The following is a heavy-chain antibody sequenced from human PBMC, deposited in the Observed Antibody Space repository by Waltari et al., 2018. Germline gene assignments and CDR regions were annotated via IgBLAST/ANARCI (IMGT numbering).Heavy chain of an antibody. D-gene: IGHD1-26*01. Sequence: EVQLVESGGGLVQPGRSLRLSCAASGFTFDDYAMHWVRQAPGKGLEWVSGISWNIGSIGYADSVKGRFTISRDNAKNSLYLQMNSLRAEDTALYYCASDSGSYSYWGQGTLVTVSS. CDR2: ISWNIGSI. CDR3: ASDSGSYSY. CDR1: GFTFDDYA. J-gene: IGHJ4*02. V-gene: IGHV3-9*01.